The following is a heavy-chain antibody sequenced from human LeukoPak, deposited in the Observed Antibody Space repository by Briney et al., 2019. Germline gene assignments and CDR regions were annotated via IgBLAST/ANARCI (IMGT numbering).Heavy chain of an antibody. J-gene: IGHJ6*03. D-gene: IGHD6-6*01. V-gene: IGHV3-30*02. CDR1: GFTFSSYG. CDR2: IRYDGSNK. CDR3: AKDRLEYSSSGYYYMDV. Sequence: GSLRLSCAASGFTFSSYGMHWVRQAPGKGLEWVVFIRYDGSNKYYADSVKGRFTISRDNSKNTLYLQMNSLRAEDTAVYYCAKDRLEYSSSGYYYMDVWGKGTTVTVSS.